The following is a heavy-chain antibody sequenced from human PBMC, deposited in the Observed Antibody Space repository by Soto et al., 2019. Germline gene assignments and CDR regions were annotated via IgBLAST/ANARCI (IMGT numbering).Heavy chain of an antibody. CDR1: GGSISSTGYY. D-gene: IGHD2-2*01. CDR2: IYYSGSP. J-gene: IGHJ4*02. V-gene: IGHV4-31*03. CDR3: ARSLVPAAQYYFDY. Sequence: QVQLQESGPGLVKPSQTLSLTCTVSGGSISSTGYYWSWIRQHPGKGLEWIGYIYYSGSPYYNPSLKSRVDMSVDTSENQFSLKLSSVTAADTAVYYCARSLVPAAQYYFDYWGQGTLVTVSS.